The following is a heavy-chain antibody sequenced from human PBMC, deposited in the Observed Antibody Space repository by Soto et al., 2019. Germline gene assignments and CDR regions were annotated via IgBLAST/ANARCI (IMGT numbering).Heavy chain of an antibody. J-gene: IGHJ4*02. Sequence: GGSLRLSCAGSGFTLKNYAMSWVRQAPGKGLEWVSGISGSGGSTYYTDSVKGRFTMSRDNSKNTLYLQMNSLRAEDTAVYYWAKWYCSGGSGYPTFDSWGQGTLVTVSS. CDR3: AKWYCSGGSGYPTFDS. CDR1: GFTLKNYA. CDR2: ISGSGGST. V-gene: IGHV3-23*01. D-gene: IGHD2-15*01.